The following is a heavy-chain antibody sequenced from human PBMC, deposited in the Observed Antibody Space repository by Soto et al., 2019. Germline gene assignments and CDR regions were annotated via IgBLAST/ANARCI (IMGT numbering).Heavy chain of an antibody. Sequence: QAPLVQSGAEVEKPGSSVKVSCKASGGSFSKSALSWVRQAPGQGLEWMGGIVPLLGRPNYAQKFQGRVTITADESTSTAYMQMSSLRSEYTAVYYCARDQGYSGGANWYYFESWGQGTLVTVSS. CDR3: ARDQGYSGGANWYYFES. V-gene: IGHV1-69*11. D-gene: IGHD1-26*01. CDR1: GGSFSKSA. J-gene: IGHJ4*02. CDR2: IVPLLGRP.